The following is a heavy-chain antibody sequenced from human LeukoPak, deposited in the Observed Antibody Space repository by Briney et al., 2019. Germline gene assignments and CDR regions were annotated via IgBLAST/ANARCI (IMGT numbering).Heavy chain of an antibody. Sequence: SETLSLTCSVSGASITTYYWSWIRQPPGKGLEWNAYIHYSGSPSYNPSLKSRLTISLDTSKNQFSLKLSSVTAADTAVYHCARLDGNWNYFDYWGQGTLVTVSS. V-gene: IGHV4-59*08. D-gene: IGHD1-20*01. J-gene: IGHJ4*02. CDR1: GASITTYY. CDR2: IHYSGSP. CDR3: ARLDGNWNYFDY.